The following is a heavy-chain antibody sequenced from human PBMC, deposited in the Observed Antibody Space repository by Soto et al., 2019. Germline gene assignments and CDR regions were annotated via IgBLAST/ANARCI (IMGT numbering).Heavy chain of an antibody. D-gene: IGHD2-2*01. Sequence: QVQLVQSGAEVKKPGASVKVSCTASGYTFSNYGITWVRQAPGQGLEWMGRISTYNGNTNYAKKVQGRVTMTIDTPTSTAYMELRSLSSDDTAMYYCGACTGPSCHRGREWFDPWGQGTLVTVSA. CDR3: GACTGPSCHRGREWFDP. V-gene: IGHV1-18*04. CDR1: GYTFSNYG. J-gene: IGHJ5*02. CDR2: ISTYNGNT.